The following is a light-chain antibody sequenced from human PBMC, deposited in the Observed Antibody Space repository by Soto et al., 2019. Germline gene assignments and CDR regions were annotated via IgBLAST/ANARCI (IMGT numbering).Light chain of an antibody. Sequence: QSVLTQPPSASGAPGQRVTISCSGSSSNIGSNTVNWYQQLPGTAPKLLIYTNNQRPSGVRDRFSGSRSGTSASLAISGLQSEDEADYYCAAWDDSMNGFVFGTRTKVTV. CDR2: TNN. CDR1: SSNIGSNT. CDR3: AAWDDSMNGFV. V-gene: IGLV1-44*01. J-gene: IGLJ1*01.